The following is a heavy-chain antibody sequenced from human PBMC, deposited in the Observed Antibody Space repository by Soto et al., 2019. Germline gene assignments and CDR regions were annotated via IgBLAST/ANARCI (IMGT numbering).Heavy chain of an antibody. D-gene: IGHD3-10*01. Sequence: ASVKVSCKASGGTFSSYAISWVRQAPGQGLEWMGGIIPIFGTANYAQKFQGRVTITADESTSTAYMELSSLRSEDTAVYYCARTYYYGSGRLLGTYDYWGQGTLVTVSS. J-gene: IGHJ4*02. CDR3: ARTYYYGSGRLLGTYDY. V-gene: IGHV1-69*13. CDR2: IIPIFGTA. CDR1: GGTFSSYA.